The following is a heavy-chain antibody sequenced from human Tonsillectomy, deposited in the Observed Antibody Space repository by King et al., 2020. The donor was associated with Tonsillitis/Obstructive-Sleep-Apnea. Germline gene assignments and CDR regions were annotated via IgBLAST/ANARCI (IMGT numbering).Heavy chain of an antibody. J-gene: IGHJ4*02. Sequence: VQLVESGGGLVQPGGSLRLSCAASGFIFSSYAMTWVRQAPGKGLEWVSTISGGGARIYYADSARGRFTISSDNSKNTLYLQMTSLRAGDTAVYYCAKADSNPTDCFDYWGQGTLVTVSS. CDR2: ISGGGARI. CDR1: GFIFSSYA. D-gene: IGHD2-21*01. CDR3: AKADSNPTDCFDY. V-gene: IGHV3-23*04.